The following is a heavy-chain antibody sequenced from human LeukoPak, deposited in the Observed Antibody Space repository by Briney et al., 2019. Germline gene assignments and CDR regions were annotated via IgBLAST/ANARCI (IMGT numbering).Heavy chain of an antibody. Sequence: GESLKISCKGSGYSFTSYWIGWVRQMPGKGLEWMGIIYPGDSDTRYSPSFQGQVTISADKSISTAYLQWSSLKASDTATYYCARRPYDILTGYLEYYFDYWGQGTLVTVSS. CDR1: GYSFTSYW. D-gene: IGHD3-9*01. V-gene: IGHV5-51*01. CDR3: ARRPYDILTGYLEYYFDY. J-gene: IGHJ4*02. CDR2: IYPGDSDT.